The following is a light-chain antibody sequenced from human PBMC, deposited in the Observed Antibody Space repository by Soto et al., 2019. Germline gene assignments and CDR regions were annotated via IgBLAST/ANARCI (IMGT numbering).Light chain of an antibody. V-gene: IGKV3-11*01. Sequence: EIVLTQSPATLSLSPGERATLSCRASQSFSSYLAWYQQKPGQAPRLLIYDASNRATGIPARFSGSGSGTDFTRTISSLELEDFAVYYCQKRGYTFGQGTKVEIK. CDR3: QKRGYT. CDR1: QSFSSY. CDR2: DAS. J-gene: IGKJ1*01.